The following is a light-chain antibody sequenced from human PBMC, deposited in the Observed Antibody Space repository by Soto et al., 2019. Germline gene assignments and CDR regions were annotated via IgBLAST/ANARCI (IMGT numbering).Light chain of an antibody. V-gene: IGLV2-14*03. CDR1: SSDVGAYNF. J-gene: IGLJ1*01. CDR3: SAYTVSRTYV. CDR2: NVY. Sequence: QSALTRPASVSGSPGQSITISCTGTSSDVGAYNFVSWHQQHPGKAHKLMIYNVYDRPSGISYRFSGSKSGNTASLTISGLQGEDEADYYCSAYTVSRTYVFGTGTKVTVL.